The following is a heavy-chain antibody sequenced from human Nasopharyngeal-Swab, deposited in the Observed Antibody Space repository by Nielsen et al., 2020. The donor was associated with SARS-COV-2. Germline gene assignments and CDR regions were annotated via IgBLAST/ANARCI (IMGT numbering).Heavy chain of an antibody. CDR3: ARGITMIRGATRYYYGMDV. J-gene: IGHJ6*02. Sequence: WIRQPPGKGLEWVSYMSRSGGTIYYADSVKGRFTISRDNAQDSLSLQMNSLGAEDTAVYYCARGITMIRGATRYYYGMDVWGQGTTVTVSS. CDR2: MSRSGGTI. D-gene: IGHD3-10*01. V-gene: IGHV3-48*03.